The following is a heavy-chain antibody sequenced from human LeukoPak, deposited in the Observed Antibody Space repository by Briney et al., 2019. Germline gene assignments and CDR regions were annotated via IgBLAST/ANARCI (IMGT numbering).Heavy chain of an antibody. D-gene: IGHD5-12*01. CDR2: INHSGST. CDR1: GYSISSGYY. Sequence: SETLSLTCTVSGYSISSGYYWSWIRQPPGKGLEWIGEINHSGSTNYNPSLKSRVTISVDTSKNQFSLKLSSVTAADTAVYYCARGKRGYGAFDIWGQGTMVTVSS. CDR3: ARGKRGYGAFDI. J-gene: IGHJ3*02. V-gene: IGHV4-38-2*02.